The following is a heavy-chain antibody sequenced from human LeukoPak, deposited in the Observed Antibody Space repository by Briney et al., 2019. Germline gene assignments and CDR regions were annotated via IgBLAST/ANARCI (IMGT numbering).Heavy chain of an antibody. J-gene: IGHJ4*02. D-gene: IGHD3-22*01. CDR2: ISSSGSTI. Sequence: PGGSLRLSCAASGFTFSDYYMSWICQAPGKGLEWVSYISSSGSTIYYADSVKGRFTISRDNAKNSLYLQMNSLRAEDTAVYYCARVYNRITMIVVVYFDYWGQGTLVTVSS. CDR1: GFTFSDYY. CDR3: ARVYNRITMIVVVYFDY. V-gene: IGHV3-11*01.